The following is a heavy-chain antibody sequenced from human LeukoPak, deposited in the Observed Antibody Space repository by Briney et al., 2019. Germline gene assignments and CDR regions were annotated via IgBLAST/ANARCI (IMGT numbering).Heavy chain of an antibody. V-gene: IGHV1-3*01. Sequence: ASVKVSCKASGYTFTSYAMHWVRQAPGQRLEWMGWINAGNGNTKYSQEFQGRVTITRDTSASTAYMELSSLRSDDTAVYYCARVSVGGYYMDVWGKGTTVTISS. J-gene: IGHJ6*03. CDR1: GYTFTSYA. CDR3: ARVSVGGYYMDV. CDR2: INAGNGNT. D-gene: IGHD3-16*01.